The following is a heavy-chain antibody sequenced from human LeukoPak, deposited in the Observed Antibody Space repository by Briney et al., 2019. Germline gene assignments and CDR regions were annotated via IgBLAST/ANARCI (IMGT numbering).Heavy chain of an antibody. CDR1: GLTFHDYA. CDR3: VREAGYCAPVCVKTNWFDP. V-gene: IGHV3-23*01. J-gene: IGHJ5*02. D-gene: IGHD2-15*01. CDR2: ISNGKT. Sequence: PGGSLRLSCAISGLTFHDYAMTWVRQPPGKGLEWVAAISNGKTYYADSVRGRFAISRDDSTNTVYLHMNSLRDEDTALYHCVREAGYCAPVCVKTNWFDPWGQGTLVTVSS.